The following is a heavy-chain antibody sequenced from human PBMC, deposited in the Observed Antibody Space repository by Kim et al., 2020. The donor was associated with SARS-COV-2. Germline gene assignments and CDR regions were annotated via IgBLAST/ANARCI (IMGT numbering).Heavy chain of an antibody. Sequence: GGSLRLSCAASGFTFSSYGMHWVRQAPVKGLEWVAVIWYDGSNKYYADSVKGRFTISRDNSKNTLYLQMNSLRAEDTAVYYCARAAYSSSSRYYYYGMDVWGQGTTVTVSS. D-gene: IGHD6-6*01. CDR2: IWYDGSNK. V-gene: IGHV3-33*01. CDR3: ARAAYSSSSRYYYYGMDV. J-gene: IGHJ6*02. CDR1: GFTFSSYG.